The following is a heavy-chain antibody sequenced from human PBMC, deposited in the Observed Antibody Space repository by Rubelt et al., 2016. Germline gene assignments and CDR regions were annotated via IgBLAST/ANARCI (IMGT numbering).Heavy chain of an antibody. J-gene: IGHJ5*02. D-gene: IGHD6-13*01. CDR2: SGST. V-gene: IGHV4-59*12. CDR3: ARERYSSSWYDSNWFDP. Sequence: SGSTNYNPSLKSRVTISVDTSKNQFSLKLSSVTAADTAVYYCARERYSSSWYDSNWFDPWGQGTLVTVSS.